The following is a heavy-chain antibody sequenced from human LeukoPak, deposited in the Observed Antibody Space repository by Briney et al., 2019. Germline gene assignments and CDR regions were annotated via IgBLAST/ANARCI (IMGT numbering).Heavy chain of an antibody. CDR3: ARELSYGSSYYYYGMDV. J-gene: IGHJ6*02. D-gene: IGHD5-18*01. CDR1: GFTFDDYA. Sequence: GGSLRLSCAASGFTFDDYAMHWVRQAPGKGLEWVSGISWNSGSIGYADSVKGRFTISRDNSKNTLYLQMNSLRAEDTAVYYCARELSYGSSYYYYGMDVWGQGTTVTVSS. V-gene: IGHV3-9*01. CDR2: ISWNSGSI.